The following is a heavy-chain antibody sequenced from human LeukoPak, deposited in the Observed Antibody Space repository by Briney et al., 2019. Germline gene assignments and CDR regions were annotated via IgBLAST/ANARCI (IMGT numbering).Heavy chain of an antibody. Sequence: SVKVSCKASGGTFSSYAISWVRQAPGQGLEWMGRIISILGIANYAQKFQGRVTITADKSTSTAYMELSSLRSEDTAVYYCARDLGPVTTPRYYFDYWGQGTLVTVSS. J-gene: IGHJ4*02. D-gene: IGHD4-17*01. V-gene: IGHV1-69*04. CDR2: IISILGIA. CDR3: ARDLGPVTTPRYYFDY. CDR1: GGTFSSYA.